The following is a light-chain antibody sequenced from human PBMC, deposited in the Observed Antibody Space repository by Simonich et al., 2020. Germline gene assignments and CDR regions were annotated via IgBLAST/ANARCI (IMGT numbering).Light chain of an antibody. V-gene: IGLV3-21*03. CDR1: NIGSKS. CDR2: DDS. CDR3: QVWDSSSDHWV. Sequence: SYVLTQPPSVSVAPGKTAGITCGGHNIGSKSVHWDQQKPGQAPVLAVYDDSDRPSGIPERFSGSNSGNTATLTISRVEAGDEADYYCQVWDSSSDHWVFGGGTKLTVL. J-gene: IGLJ3*02.